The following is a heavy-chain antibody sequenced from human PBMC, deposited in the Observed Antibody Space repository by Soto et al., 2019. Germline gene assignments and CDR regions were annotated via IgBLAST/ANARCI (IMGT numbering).Heavy chain of an antibody. D-gene: IGHD1-26*01. Sequence: QVQLVQSGPEVKKPGASAKVSCKTSGYIFSNFGISWMRQVRGQGLEWMGWISAYNGNTNYAQKFQDRVTLTTDTSTNTAYMELRSLRSDDTAVYYCARASGGGVGTTSYWGQGTLVTVSS. CDR3: ARASGGGVGTTSY. V-gene: IGHV1-18*01. CDR1: GYIFSNFG. J-gene: IGHJ4*02. CDR2: ISAYNGNT.